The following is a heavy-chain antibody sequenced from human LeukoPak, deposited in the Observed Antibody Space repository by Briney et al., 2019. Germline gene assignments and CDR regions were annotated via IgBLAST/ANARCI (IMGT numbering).Heavy chain of an antibody. Sequence: SETLSLTCAVCGGSFSGYYWGWIRQPPGKGLEWIGEINHSGSTNYNPSLKSRVTISVDTSKNQFSLKLSSVTAADTAVYYCASKRYDFWSGYYTSFDYWGQGTLVTVSS. CDR1: GGSFSGYY. CDR3: ASKRYDFWSGYYTSFDY. V-gene: IGHV4-34*01. CDR2: INHSGST. J-gene: IGHJ4*02. D-gene: IGHD3-3*01.